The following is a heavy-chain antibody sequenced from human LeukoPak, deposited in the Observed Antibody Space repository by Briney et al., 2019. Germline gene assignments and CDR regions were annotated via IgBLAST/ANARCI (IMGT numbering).Heavy chain of an antibody. J-gene: IGHJ4*02. V-gene: IGHV3-21*01. CDR2: ISTSSSYI. D-gene: IGHD6-19*01. CDR3: ARDSVWRGPAIAVAATDY. Sequence: PGGSLRLSCAASGFTFSSYSMNWVRQAPGKGLEWVSSISTSSSYIYYADSVKGRFPISRDNAKNSLYLQMNSLKAEDTAVYYCARDSVWRGPAIAVAATDYWGQGALVTVSS. CDR1: GFTFSSYS.